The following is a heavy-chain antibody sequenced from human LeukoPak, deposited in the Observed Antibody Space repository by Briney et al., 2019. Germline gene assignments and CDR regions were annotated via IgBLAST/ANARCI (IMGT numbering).Heavy chain of an antibody. J-gene: IGHJ4*02. Sequence: SETLSLTCTVSGGSISSYYWSWIRQPPGKGLEWIGYIYYSGSTNYNPSLKSRVTISVDTSKNQFSLKLSSVTAADTAVYYCARGRGSGWYQDYFDYWGKGTLVTVSS. CDR3: ARGRGSGWYQDYFDY. V-gene: IGHV4-59*08. D-gene: IGHD6-19*01. CDR1: GGSISSYY. CDR2: IYYSGST.